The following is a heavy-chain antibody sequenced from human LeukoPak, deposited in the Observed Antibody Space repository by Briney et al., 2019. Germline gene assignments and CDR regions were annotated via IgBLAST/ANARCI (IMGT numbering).Heavy chain of an antibody. D-gene: IGHD1-26*01. CDR2: INNSGGST. V-gene: IGHV3-23*01. Sequence: GGSLRLSCAASGFTFSSYGMSWVRQAPGKGLEWVSSINNSGGSTYYADSVKGRFTISRDNSKNTLSLQMNSLRAEDTAVYYCAKDSPGIALYSGSYYVGGTFDYWGQGTLVTVSS. CDR3: AKDSPGIALYSGSYYVGGTFDY. J-gene: IGHJ4*02. CDR1: GFTFSSYG.